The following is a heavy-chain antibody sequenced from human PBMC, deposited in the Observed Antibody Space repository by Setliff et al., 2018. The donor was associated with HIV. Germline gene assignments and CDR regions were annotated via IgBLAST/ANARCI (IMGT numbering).Heavy chain of an antibody. CDR2: ISSSGNT. V-gene: IGHV4-39*01. J-gene: IGHJ4*02. CDR3: AREIPYSYGGSGHPL. CDR1: GGSISSTSYY. Sequence: SETLSLTCTVSGGSISSTSYYWGWIRQPPGTGLEWIGSISSSGNTYYNPSLKSRVTTSVDTPKNQFSLKLNSVTAADTAVYYCAREIPYSYGGSGHPLWGQGTLVTVSS. D-gene: IGHD3-22*01.